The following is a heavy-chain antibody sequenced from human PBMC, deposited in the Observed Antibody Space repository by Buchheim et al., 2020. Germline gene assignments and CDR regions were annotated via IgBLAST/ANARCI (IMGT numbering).Heavy chain of an antibody. V-gene: IGHV5-51*01. J-gene: IGHJ5*02. CDR1: GYTFTKSW. CDR2: IYPSDSDA. CDR3: TRQPMVRGVGRFDH. Sequence: EVQLVQSGAEVKKPGESLKISCQASGYTFTKSWIGWVRQVPGKGLEWMGVIYPSDSDASYSPSLQGQVTISVDRSITTAYPQWNSLRASDTATYFCTRQPMVRGVGRFDHWGQGT. D-gene: IGHD3-10*01.